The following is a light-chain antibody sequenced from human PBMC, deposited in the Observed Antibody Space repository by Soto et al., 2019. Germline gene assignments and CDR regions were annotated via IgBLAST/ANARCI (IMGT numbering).Light chain of an antibody. J-gene: IGLJ1*01. CDR2: EVS. CDR1: SSDVGGYNY. CDR3: GSYTSGSTYV. V-gene: IGLV2-14*01. Sequence: QSALTQPASVSGSPGQSITISCTGTSSDVGGYNYVSWYQQHPGKAPKVMIYEVSNRPSGVSDRFSGSKSGNTASLTISGLQAEDESDYYCGSYTSGSTYVFGTGTKVTVL.